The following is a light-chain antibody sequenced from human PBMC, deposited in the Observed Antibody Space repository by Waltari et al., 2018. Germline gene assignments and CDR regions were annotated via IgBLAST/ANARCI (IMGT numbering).Light chain of an antibody. Sequence: IQMTQSPPSLSASMGDTVPITCRASQSLNTYLNWYQQKPGKAPKLLIYDVSSLQSGVPSRFSGSGSGTDFTLTISSLQPEDFATYYCQQSYSTPRTFGHGTKVEI. CDR1: QSLNTY. J-gene: IGKJ1*01. CDR3: QQSYSTPRT. CDR2: DVS. V-gene: IGKV1-39*01.